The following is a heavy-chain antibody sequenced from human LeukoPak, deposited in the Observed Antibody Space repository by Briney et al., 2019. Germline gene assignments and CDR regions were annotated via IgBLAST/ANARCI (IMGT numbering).Heavy chain of an antibody. CDR1: GYTFTINY. V-gene: IGHV1-46*01. CDR3: ARTVGSYFDN. CDR2: IIPSDNRK. Sequence: ASVTVSCTASGYTFTINYIHWVRQAPGQGLEWMGMIIPSDNRKIYTERFQGRVNMTRDTSTSTVYMELSSLRSEDTAVYYCARTVGSYFDNWGQGTPVTVSS. J-gene: IGHJ4*02. D-gene: IGHD1-26*01.